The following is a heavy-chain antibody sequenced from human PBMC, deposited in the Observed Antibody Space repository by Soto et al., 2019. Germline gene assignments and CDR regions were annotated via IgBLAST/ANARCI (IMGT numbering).Heavy chain of an antibody. J-gene: IGHJ4*02. CDR1: GFSLKTSGVG. D-gene: IGHD3-16*01. CDR3: AHTSRIYDSLWGTYRLSGFDS. Sequence: QITLKASGPTLVKPTQTLTLTCTFSGFSLKTSGVGVGWIRQPSGKALEWLALIYWNDDKHYSPSLRSRLTISKNTSRNQVVLTMADVDPVDTATYYCAHTSRIYDSLWGTYRLSGFDSWGLGTLITVSS. CDR2: IYWNDDK. V-gene: IGHV2-5*01.